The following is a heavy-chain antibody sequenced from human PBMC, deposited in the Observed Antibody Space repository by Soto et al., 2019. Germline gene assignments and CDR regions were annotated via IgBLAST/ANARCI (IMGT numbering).Heavy chain of an antibody. CDR1: GGSISSGDYY. D-gene: IGHD6-19*01. Sequence: QESGPGLVKPSQTLSLTCTVSGGSISSGDYYWSWIRQPPGKALEWLAHIFSNDEKSYSTSLKSRLTISKDTSKSQVVLTMTNMDPVDTATYYCARMWGVAGPGAFDIWGQGTMVTVSS. V-gene: IGHV2-26*01. CDR2: IFSNDEK. CDR3: ARMWGVAGPGAFDI. J-gene: IGHJ3*02.